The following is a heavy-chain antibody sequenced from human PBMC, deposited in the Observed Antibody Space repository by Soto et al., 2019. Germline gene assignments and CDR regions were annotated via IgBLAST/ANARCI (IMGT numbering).Heavy chain of an antibody. J-gene: IGHJ4*02. Sequence: VESLKISCRVSGYSFTSYWISWVRQMPGKGLDWMGRIDPTDSYANYSSSLQGHVTFSVDRSINTAYLQWSSLKAPETTVYYCARLHSSHATNDQLDYWDQGTMGTVSS. CDR1: GYSFTSYW. D-gene: IGHD3-22*01. V-gene: IGHV5-10-1*01. CDR2: IDPTDSYA. CDR3: ARLHSSHATNDQLDY.